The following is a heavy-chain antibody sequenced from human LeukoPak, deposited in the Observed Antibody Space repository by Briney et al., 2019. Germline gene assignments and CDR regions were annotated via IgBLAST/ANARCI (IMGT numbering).Heavy chain of an antibody. CDR2: TYYRSKWIN. CDR3: ARDADWAYDAFDI. J-gene: IGHJ3*02. Sequence: SQTLSLTCAISGDSVSVKSDVWNWIRQSPSRGLEWLGRTYYRSKWINGYATSVKSRIIISPDTSKNQFSLHLNSVTPEGTAVYYCARDADWAYDAFDIWGQGTKVTVSS. V-gene: IGHV6-1*01. CDR1: GDSVSVKSDV. D-gene: IGHD3-9*01.